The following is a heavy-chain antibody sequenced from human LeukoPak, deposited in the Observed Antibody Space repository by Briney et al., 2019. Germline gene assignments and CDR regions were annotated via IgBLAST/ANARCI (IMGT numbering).Heavy chain of an antibody. CDR1: GLTFSSYG. CDR2: IWYDGSNK. CDR3: ASAGTYDILTGPFDY. D-gene: IGHD3-9*01. J-gene: IGHJ4*02. V-gene: IGHV3-33*08. Sequence: PGGSLRLSCAASGLTFSSYGMHWVRQAPGKGLEWVAVIWYDGSNKYYADSVKGRFTISRDNSKNTLYLQMNSLRAEDTAVYYCASAGTYDILTGPFDYWGQGTLVTVSS.